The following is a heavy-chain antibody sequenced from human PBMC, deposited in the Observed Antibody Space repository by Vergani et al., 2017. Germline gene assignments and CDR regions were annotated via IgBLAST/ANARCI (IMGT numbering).Heavy chain of an antibody. D-gene: IGHD3-10*01. J-gene: IGHJ4*02. CDR2: ISGSGVSA. CDR3: AKLDLVSGNYPFDY. V-gene: IGHV3-23*01. CDR1: EFTFSNYA. Sequence: EVQLLESGGGLVQPGGSLRLTCAASEFTFSNYAMNWVRQAPGKGLEWVSGISGSGVSAYYTDSVKGGFTISRDNSKTMLLLQMNILRTEATAIYYCAKLDLVSGNYPFDYWGQGTLVTVSS.